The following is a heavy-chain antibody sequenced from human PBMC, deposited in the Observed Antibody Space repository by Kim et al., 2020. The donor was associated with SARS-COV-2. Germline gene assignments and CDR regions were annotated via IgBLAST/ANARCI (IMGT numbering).Heavy chain of an antibody. Sequence: GGSLRLSCAASGFTFSSYSMNWVRQAPGKGLEWVSSISSSSSYIYYADSVKGRFTISRDNAKNSLYLQMNSLRAEDTAVYYCARDLSGIAAAGTNYWGQGTLVTVSS. J-gene: IGHJ4*02. CDR2: ISSSSSYI. D-gene: IGHD6-13*01. V-gene: IGHV3-21*01. CDR3: ARDLSGIAAAGTNY. CDR1: GFTFSSYS.